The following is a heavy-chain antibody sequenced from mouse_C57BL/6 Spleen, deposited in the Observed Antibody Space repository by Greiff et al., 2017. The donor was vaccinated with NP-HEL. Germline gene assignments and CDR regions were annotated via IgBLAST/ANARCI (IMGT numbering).Heavy chain of an antibody. CDR3: ARYSHFDAMDY. Sequence: VQLQQSGPELVKPGASVKISCKASGYTFTDYYMNWVKQSHGKSLEWIGDINPNNGGTSYNQKFKGKATLTVDKSSSTAYMELRSLTSEDSAVYYCARYSHFDAMDYWGQGTSVTVSS. V-gene: IGHV1-26*01. CDR2: INPNNGGT. J-gene: IGHJ4*01. CDR1: GYTFTDYY.